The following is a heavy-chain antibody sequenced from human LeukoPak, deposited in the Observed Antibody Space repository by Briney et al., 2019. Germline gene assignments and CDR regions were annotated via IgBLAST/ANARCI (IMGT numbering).Heavy chain of an antibody. CDR1: GFTFSSYS. V-gene: IGHV3-30*02. Sequence: GGSLRLSCAASGFTFSSYSMNWVRQAPGKGLEWVAFIRFDGDLEIYGDSVRGRFTISRDNSKNTLYLQMNSLRADDTAIYYCAKYGSGSYRPSTFYMDVWGKGTTVTISS. J-gene: IGHJ6*03. D-gene: IGHD3-16*02. CDR3: AKYGSGSYRPSTFYMDV. CDR2: IRFDGDLE.